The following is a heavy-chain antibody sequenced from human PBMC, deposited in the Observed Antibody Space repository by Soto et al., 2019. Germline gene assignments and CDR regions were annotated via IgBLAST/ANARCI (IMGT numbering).Heavy chain of an antibody. CDR2: IIPVFDTV. D-gene: IGHD3-22*01. J-gene: IGHJ4*02. V-gene: IGHV1-69*01. Sequence: QEQLVQSGAEVKKSGSAVKVSCKDTVGLFSSYAVIWVRQAPGQGLEWMGGIIPVFDTVYDEQKLQGRVTITADESTNTASMELRSLRSGDTTMYYCARGGSGYVWFNEFWGQGTLVTVSS. CDR3: ARGGSGYVWFNEF. CDR1: VGLFSSYA.